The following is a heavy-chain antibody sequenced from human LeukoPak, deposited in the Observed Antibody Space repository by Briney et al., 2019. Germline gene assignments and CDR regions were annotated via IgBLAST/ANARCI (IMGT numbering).Heavy chain of an antibody. D-gene: IGHD2-2*01. V-gene: IGHV1-46*01. CDR3: ARVAEDCSSTSCYAGVDY. J-gene: IGHJ4*02. Sequence: ASVKVSCKASGYTFTSYYMHWVRQAPGQGLEWMGIINPSGGSTSYAQKFQGRVTMTRDTSTSTAYMELRSLRSDDTAVYYCARVAEDCSSTSCYAGVDYWGQGTLVTVSS. CDR1: GYTFTSYY. CDR2: INPSGGST.